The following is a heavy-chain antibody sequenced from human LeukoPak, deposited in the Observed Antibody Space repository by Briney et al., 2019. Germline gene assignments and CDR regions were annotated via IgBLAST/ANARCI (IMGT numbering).Heavy chain of an antibody. D-gene: IGHD6-19*01. CDR1: GFTFSSYE. Sequence: GGSLRLSCAASGFTFSSYEMNWVRQPPPKGLERVSYISSSGSTIYYADSVKGRFTISRDNAKNSLYLQMNSLRAEDTAVYYCARQPPSGWYYFDYWGQGTLVTVSS. J-gene: IGHJ4*02. V-gene: IGHV3-48*03. CDR3: ARQPPSGWYYFDY. CDR2: ISSSGSTI.